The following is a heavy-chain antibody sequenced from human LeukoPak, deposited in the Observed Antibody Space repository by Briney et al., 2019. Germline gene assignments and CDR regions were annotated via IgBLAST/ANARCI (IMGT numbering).Heavy chain of an antibody. CDR2: NNPNSGGT. J-gene: IGHJ4*02. V-gene: IGHV1-2*02. Sequence: ASVKVSCKASGYSFIDYYIHWVRQAPGQGLEWMGWNNPNSGGTNYAQKFQGRVTMTRDTSISTAYMELSRLRSDDTAVYFCARDSRYNNVGDYWGQGTLVTVSS. CDR3: ARDSRYNNVGDY. CDR1: GYSFIDYY. D-gene: IGHD3-10*01.